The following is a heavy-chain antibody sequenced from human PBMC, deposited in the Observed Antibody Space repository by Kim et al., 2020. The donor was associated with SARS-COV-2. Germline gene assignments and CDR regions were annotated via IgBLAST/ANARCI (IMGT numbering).Heavy chain of an antibody. CDR3: ARSMISYSILHGMDV. Sequence: SETLSLTCTVSGGSITSHYWGWIRQPPGKGLEWVAYMYYNGITKYNPSLKSRVTISGDMSRNQLSLKMSSVTAADTAVYYLARSMISYSILHGMDVWGQG. CDR1: GGSITSHY. CDR2: MYYNGIT. D-gene: IGHD3-16*01. J-gene: IGHJ6*02. V-gene: IGHV4-59*11.